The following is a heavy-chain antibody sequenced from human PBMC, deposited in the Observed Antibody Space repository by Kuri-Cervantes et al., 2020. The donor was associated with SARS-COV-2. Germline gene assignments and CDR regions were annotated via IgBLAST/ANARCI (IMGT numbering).Heavy chain of an antibody. CDR3: ARDSGGSYRDFDY. J-gene: IGHJ4*02. D-gene: IGHD1-26*01. V-gene: IGHV4-61*01. CDR1: GGSVSSGSYY. CDR2: IYYSGST. Sequence: GSLRLSCAVFGGSVSSGSYYWSWIRQPPGKGLEWIGYIYYSGSTNYNPSLKSRVTISVDTSKNQFSLKLSSVTAADTAVYYCARDSGGSYRDFDYWGQGTLVTVSS.